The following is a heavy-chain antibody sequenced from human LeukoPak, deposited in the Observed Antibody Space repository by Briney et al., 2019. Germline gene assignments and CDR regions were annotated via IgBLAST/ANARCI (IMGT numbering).Heavy chain of an antibody. CDR3: ASSGVLLWFGEYFDY. CDR2: IKQDGSEK. CDR1: GFTFSSYW. J-gene: IGHJ4*02. V-gene: IGHV3-7*01. Sequence: GGSLRLSCVASGFTFSSYWMSWVRQAPGKGLEWVANIKQDGSEKYYVDSVKGRFTISRDNAKNSLYLQMNSLRAEDTAVYYCASSGVLLWFGEYFDYWGQGTLVTVSS. D-gene: IGHD3-10*01.